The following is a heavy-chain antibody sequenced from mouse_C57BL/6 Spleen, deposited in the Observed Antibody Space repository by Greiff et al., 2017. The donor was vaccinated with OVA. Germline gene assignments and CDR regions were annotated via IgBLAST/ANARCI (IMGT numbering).Heavy chain of an antibody. Sequence: VQLQQSGPELVKPGASVKISCKASGYTFTDYYMNWVKQSHGKSLEWIGDINPNNGGTSYNQKFKGKATLTVDKSSSTAYMELRSLTSEDSAVDDCARGGTAQATLAYWGEGTLVTVSA. CDR3: ARGGTAQATLAY. D-gene: IGHD3-2*02. J-gene: IGHJ3*01. V-gene: IGHV1-26*01. CDR2: INPNNGGT. CDR1: GYTFTDYY.